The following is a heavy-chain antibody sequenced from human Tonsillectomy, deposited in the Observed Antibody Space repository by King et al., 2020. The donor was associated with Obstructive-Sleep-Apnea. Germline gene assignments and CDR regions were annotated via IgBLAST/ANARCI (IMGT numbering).Heavy chain of an antibody. CDR2: ISSDGTYK. Sequence: VQLVESGGGVVQPGRSLRLSCAASGFTFSSYGMHWVRQAPGKGLEWVAVISSDGTYKYSADSVKGRFTVSRDNSKNTLYLQLNSLRAEDTALYYCARDPTLTYCRGDCYFVDYWGQGTLVTVSS. D-gene: IGHD2-21*02. CDR3: ARDPTLTYCRGDCYFVDY. V-gene: IGHV3-30*03. CDR1: GFTFSSYG. J-gene: IGHJ4*02.